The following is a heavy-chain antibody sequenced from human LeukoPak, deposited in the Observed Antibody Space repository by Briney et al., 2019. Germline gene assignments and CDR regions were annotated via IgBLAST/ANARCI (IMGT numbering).Heavy chain of an antibody. D-gene: IGHD3-10*01. CDR1: GFTFSNYS. Sequence: PGGSLRLSCAASGFTFSNYSMNWVRQTPGQGLMWVARIQSDGSTIYADSVQSRFTISRDNAKNTVYLQMNSLRVDDTAVYFCTRAITYFYGSVTYDWFESWGQGIRVTVSS. CDR2: IQSDGST. CDR3: TRAITYFYGSVTYDWFES. V-gene: IGHV3-74*01. J-gene: IGHJ5*01.